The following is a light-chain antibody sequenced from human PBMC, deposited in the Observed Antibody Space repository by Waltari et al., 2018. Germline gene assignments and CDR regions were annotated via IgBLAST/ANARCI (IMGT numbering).Light chain of an antibody. CDR2: NTN. CDR3: ALYVGSAIWV. J-gene: IGLJ3*02. Sequence: QTVVTQEPSFSVSPGGTVTVTCGLSSGSVSTSNYPSWYQQTPGPPPRTLIYNTNTRSSGVPDRFSGSILGSKAALTITGAQADDESHYYCALYVGSAIWVFGGGTKLTVL. CDR1: SGSVSTSNY. V-gene: IGLV8-61*01.